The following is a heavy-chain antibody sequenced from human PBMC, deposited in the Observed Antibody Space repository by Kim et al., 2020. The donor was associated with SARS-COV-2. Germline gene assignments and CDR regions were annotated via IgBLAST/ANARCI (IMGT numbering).Heavy chain of an antibody. CDR2: KWYN. D-gene: IGHD7-27*01. J-gene: IGHJ4*02. V-gene: IGHV6-1*01. CDR3: ARDNWGYDY. Sequence: KWYNDYAVSVKSRITINPDTSKNQFSLQLNSVTPEDTAVYYCARDNWGYDYWGQGTLVTVSS.